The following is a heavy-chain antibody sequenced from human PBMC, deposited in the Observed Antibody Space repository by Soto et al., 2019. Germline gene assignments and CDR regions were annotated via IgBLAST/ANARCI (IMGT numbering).Heavy chain of an antibody. V-gene: IGHV5-51*01. CDR3: ARHSYGSGSYFDYYYYGMDV. J-gene: IGHJ6*02. D-gene: IGHD3-10*01. CDR1: GYSFTSYW. Sequence: PGESLKISCKGFGYSFTSYWIGWVRQMPGKGLEWMGIIYPGDSDTRYSPSFQGQVTISADKSISTAYLQWSSLKASDTAMYYCARHSYGSGSYFDYYYYGMDVWGQGTTVTVSS. CDR2: IYPGDSDT.